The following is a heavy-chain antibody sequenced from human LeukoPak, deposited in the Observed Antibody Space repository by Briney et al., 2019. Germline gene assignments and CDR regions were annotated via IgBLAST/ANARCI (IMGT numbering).Heavy chain of an antibody. V-gene: IGHV3-66*01. J-gene: IGHJ5*02. Sequence: GVLRLSCAASGFTVSSNYMSWVRQAPGKGLEWVSVIYTGGTTYYADSVKGRFTISRDSSKNTLFLQMYSLRVEDTAVYYCARERAASGRNWFDPWGQGTLVTVSS. D-gene: IGHD6-13*01. CDR2: IYTGGTT. CDR3: ARERAASGRNWFDP. CDR1: GFTVSSNY.